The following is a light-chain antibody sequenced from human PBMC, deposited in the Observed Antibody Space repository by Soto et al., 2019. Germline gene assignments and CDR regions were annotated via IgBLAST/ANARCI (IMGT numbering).Light chain of an antibody. CDR3: QQSYSPPYT. Sequence: DIQMTQSPSSLSASVGDRVTITCRASQSISTFPNWYQQKSGKAPKLLIYAASSLVDGVPSRFSCSGSGTDFTLTMSSLQPEDFATYYCQQSYSPPYTFGRGTKLEIK. V-gene: IGKV1-39*01. CDR1: QSISTF. CDR2: AAS. J-gene: IGKJ2*01.